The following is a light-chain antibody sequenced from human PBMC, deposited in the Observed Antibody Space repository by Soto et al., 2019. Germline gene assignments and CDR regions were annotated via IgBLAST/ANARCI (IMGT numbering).Light chain of an antibody. Sequence: LTQPASVSVSPGQSITISCTGTSSDVGGYNYVSWYQHHPGKAPKLMIYDVSNRPSGVSNRFSGSKSGNTASLIISGLQAEDEADYYCSSYTSSSTLSTYVFGTGTKVTVL. CDR2: DVS. V-gene: IGLV2-14*03. CDR3: SSYTSSSTLSTYV. CDR1: SSDVGGYNY. J-gene: IGLJ1*01.